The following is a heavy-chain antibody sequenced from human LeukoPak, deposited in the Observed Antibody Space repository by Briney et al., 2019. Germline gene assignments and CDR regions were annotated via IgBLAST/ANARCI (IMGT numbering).Heavy chain of an antibody. CDR2: INANSGGT. CDR1: GYTFRDYS. V-gene: IGHV1-2*02. CDR3: ARDGTGVDS. J-gene: IGHJ4*02. Sequence: GASVKVSCKASGYTFRDYSMHWVRQAPGQGLEWMGWINANSGGTIYAQKFQGRVTMTRDTSISTAYMELSRLRSDDTAVYYCARDGTGVDSWGQGTLVIVSS. D-gene: IGHD1/OR15-1a*01.